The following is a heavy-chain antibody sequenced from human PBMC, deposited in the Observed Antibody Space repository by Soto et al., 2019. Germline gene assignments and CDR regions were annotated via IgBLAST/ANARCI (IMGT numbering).Heavy chain of an antibody. V-gene: IGHV1-2*04. CDR2: INPNSGGT. CDR3: ARGGSLYHAFGELSENYYFDY. CDR1: GYTFTGYY. J-gene: IGHJ4*02. D-gene: IGHD3-10*01. Sequence: ASVKVSCKASGYTFTGYYMHWVRQAPGQGLEWMGWINPNSGGTNYAQKFQGWVTMTRDTSISTAYMELSRLRSDDTAVYYCARGGSLYHAFGELSENYYFDYWGQGTLVTVSS.